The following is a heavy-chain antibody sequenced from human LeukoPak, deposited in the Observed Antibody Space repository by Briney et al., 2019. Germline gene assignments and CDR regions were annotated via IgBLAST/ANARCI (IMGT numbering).Heavy chain of an antibody. CDR1: GFAFSRYW. J-gene: IGHJ4*02. Sequence: GGSLRLSCVASGFAFSRYWMHWVRQAPGEGLLWVSRINSDGYTIYADSVEGRFTISRDNAKNTLYLQMNSLRAEDTAVYYCARQTSGSGSHDYWGQGTLVAVSS. D-gene: IGHD3-10*01. V-gene: IGHV3-74*01. CDR3: ARQTSGSGSHDY. CDR2: INSDGYT.